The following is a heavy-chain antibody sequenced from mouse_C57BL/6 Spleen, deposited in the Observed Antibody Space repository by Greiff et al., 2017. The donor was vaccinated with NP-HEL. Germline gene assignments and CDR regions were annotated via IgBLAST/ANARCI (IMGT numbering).Heavy chain of an antibody. J-gene: IGHJ2*01. CDR1: GFTFSSYA. CDR3: ARVDYGSSYYFDY. CDR2: ISDGGSYT. V-gene: IGHV5-4*01. Sequence: EVQRVESGGGLVKPGGSLKLSCAASGFTFSSYAMSWVRQTLEKRLEWVATISDGGSYTYYPDNVKGRFTISRDNAKNNLYLQMSHLKSEDTAMYYCARVDYGSSYYFDYWGQGTTLTVSS. D-gene: IGHD1-1*01.